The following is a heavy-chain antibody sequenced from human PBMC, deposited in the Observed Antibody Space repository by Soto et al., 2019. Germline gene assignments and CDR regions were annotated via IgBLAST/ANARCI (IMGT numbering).Heavy chain of an antibody. Sequence: EVKLLESGGVLVQPGGSLRLSCAASGFTFSSYAMSWVRKPPGKGLELVSASSGSGGSTYYADSVKVRFTISTDNSKNSLSLQMNRLIAEDTAVYYCAYSSTPFAYCGQGTLVNVSS. D-gene: IGHD6-13*01. CDR3: AYSSTPFAY. V-gene: IGHV3-23*01. CDR2: SSGSGGST. J-gene: IGHJ4*02. CDR1: GFTFSSYA.